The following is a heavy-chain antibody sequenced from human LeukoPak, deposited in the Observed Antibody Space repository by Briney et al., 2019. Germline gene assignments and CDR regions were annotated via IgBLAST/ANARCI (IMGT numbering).Heavy chain of an antibody. J-gene: IGHJ5*02. CDR3: ARRGNNWFDP. V-gene: IGHV4-31*03. CDR2: IYYSGST. Sequence: SETLSLTCTVSGGSISSGGYYWSWIRQHPGKGLEWTGYIYYSGSTYYNPSLKSRVTISVDTSKNQFSLKLSSVTAADTAVYYCARRGNNWFDPWGQGTLVTVSS. CDR1: GGSISSGGYY. D-gene: IGHD2/OR15-2a*01.